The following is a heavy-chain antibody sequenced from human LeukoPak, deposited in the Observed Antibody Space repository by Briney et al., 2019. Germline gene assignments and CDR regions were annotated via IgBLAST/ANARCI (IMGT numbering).Heavy chain of an antibody. CDR3: ARSGYSGYDYGL. Sequence: PSETLSLTCAVSGGSISSGGYSWSWIRQPPGKGLDWIGYIYHSGSTYYNPSLKSRVTISVDRSKNQFSLKLSSVTAADTAVYYCARSGYSGYDYGLWGQGTLVTVSS. CDR1: GGSISSGGYS. D-gene: IGHD5-12*01. V-gene: IGHV4-30-2*01. J-gene: IGHJ4*02. CDR2: IYHSGST.